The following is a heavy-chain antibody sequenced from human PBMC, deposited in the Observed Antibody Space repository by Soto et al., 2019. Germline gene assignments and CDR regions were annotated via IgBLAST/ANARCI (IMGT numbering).Heavy chain of an antibody. CDR2: ISSSSSTI. V-gene: IGHV3-48*01. CDR3: ASSLVVPAHYYMDV. Sequence: EVQLVESGGGLVQPGGSLRLSCTASGFTFSSYSMNWVRQAPGKGLEWVSYISSSSSTIYYADSVKGRFTISRDNAKNSLYLQMYNMRAEDTAVYYCASSLVVPAHYYMDVWGKGTTVTVSS. J-gene: IGHJ6*03. D-gene: IGHD2-2*01. CDR1: GFTFSSYS.